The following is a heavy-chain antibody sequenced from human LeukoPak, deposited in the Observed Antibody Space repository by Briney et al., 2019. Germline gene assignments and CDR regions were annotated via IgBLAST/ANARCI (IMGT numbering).Heavy chain of an antibody. Sequence: TGGSLRLSCGASGFTFSNYGMHWVRQAPGKGLEWVASIHYEGSNKYYADSVKGRFTISRDNAKKSLYLQMNSLRVEDTAVYYCSGEDTEYSSSGLGVWGKGTTVTVSS. CDR1: GFTFSNYG. V-gene: IGHV3-30*02. D-gene: IGHD6-6*01. J-gene: IGHJ6*04. CDR2: IHYEGSNK. CDR3: SGEDTEYSSSGLGV.